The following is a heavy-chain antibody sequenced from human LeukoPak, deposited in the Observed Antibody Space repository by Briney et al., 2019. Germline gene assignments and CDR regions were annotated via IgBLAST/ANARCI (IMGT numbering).Heavy chain of an antibody. D-gene: IGHD2-15*01. J-gene: IGHJ4*02. CDR3: ARGIAAFFDY. CDR1: GFTFDDYA. Sequence: GRSLRLSCAASGFTFDDYAMHWVRQAPGKGLEWVSGISWNSGSIGYADSVKGRFTISRDNDKNSLYLQMNSLRAEDTAVYYCARGIAAFFDYWGQGTLVTVAS. V-gene: IGHV3-9*01. CDR2: ISWNSGSI.